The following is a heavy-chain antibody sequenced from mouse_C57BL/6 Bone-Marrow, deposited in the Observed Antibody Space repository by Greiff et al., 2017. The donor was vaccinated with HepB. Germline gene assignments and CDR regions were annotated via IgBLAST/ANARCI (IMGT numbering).Heavy chain of an antibody. D-gene: IGHD2-5*01. CDR2: ISSGCNYT. V-gene: IGHV5-6*01. J-gene: IGHJ4*01. CDR1: GFTFSSYG. Sequence: EVKLMESGGDLVKPGGSLKLSCAASGFTFSSYGMSWVRQTPDKRLEWVATISSGCNYTYYPDSVKGRFTISRDNAKNTLYLQMSSLKSEDTAMYYCAGPYYSNYRHAMDYWGQGTSVTVSS. CDR3: AGPYYSNYRHAMDY.